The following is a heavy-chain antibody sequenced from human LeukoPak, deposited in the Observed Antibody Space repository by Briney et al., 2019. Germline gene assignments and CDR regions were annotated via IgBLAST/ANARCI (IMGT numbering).Heavy chain of an antibody. CDR3: ARDSVVVGIGYYFDY. D-gene: IGHD2-15*01. CDR1: GGSISSYY. V-gene: IGHV4-4*07. Sequence: ETLSLTCTVSGGSISSYYWSWIRQPAGKGLEWIGRIYTSGSTNYNPSLKSRVTMSVDTSKNQLSLKLSSVTAADTAVYYCARDSVVVGIGYYFDYWGQGTLVTVSS. CDR2: IYTSGST. J-gene: IGHJ4*02.